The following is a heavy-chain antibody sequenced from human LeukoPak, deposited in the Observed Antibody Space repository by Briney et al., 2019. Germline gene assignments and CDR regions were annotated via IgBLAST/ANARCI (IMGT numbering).Heavy chain of an antibody. V-gene: IGHV3-21*01. CDR2: ISSSSSYI. CDR1: GFTFSSYS. Sequence: GGSLRLSCAPSGFTFSSYSMNWLRQAPGKGLEWVSSISSSSSYIYYADSVKGRFTISRDNAKNSLYLQMNSLRAEDTAVYYCARSGPEGAFDMWGQRTMFTVSS. CDR3: ARSGPEGAFDM. D-gene: IGHD3-10*01. J-gene: IGHJ3*02.